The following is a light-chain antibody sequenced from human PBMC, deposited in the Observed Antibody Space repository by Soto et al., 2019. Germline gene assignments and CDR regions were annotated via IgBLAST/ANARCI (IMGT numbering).Light chain of an antibody. CDR3: QQYNNWPPAT. J-gene: IGKJ1*01. CDR1: QSVSSN. CDR2: GAS. Sequence: EIVMTQSPATLSVSPGERANLSCRAIQSVSSNLSWYQQKPGPAPRLLISGASTRATGIPARFSGSGSGTEFTLTISILQSEDFAVYSCQQYNNWPPATFGQGTNVEIQ. V-gene: IGKV3-15*01.